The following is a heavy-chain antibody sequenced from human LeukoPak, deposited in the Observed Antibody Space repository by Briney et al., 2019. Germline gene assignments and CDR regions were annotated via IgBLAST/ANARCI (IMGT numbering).Heavy chain of an antibody. V-gene: IGHV1-69*13. J-gene: IGHJ4*02. D-gene: IGHD4-17*01. CDR1: GGTFSSYA. CDR2: IIPIFGTA. Sequence: APVKVSCKASGGTFSSYAISWVRQAPGQGLEWMGGIIPIFGTANYAQKFQGRVTITADESTSTAYMELSSLRSEDTAVYYCARTQTYGDYDYWGQGTLVTVSP. CDR3: ARTQTYGDYDY.